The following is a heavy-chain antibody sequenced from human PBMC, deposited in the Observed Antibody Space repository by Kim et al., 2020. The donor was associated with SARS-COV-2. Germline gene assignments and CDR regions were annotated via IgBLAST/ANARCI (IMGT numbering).Heavy chain of an antibody. Sequence: SVKVSCKASGGTFSSYAISWVRQAPGQGLEWMGGIIPIFGTANYAQKFQGRVTITADESTSTAYMELSSLRSEDTAVYYCASAPPSKGITGTTWYWFDPWGQGTLVTVSS. J-gene: IGHJ5*02. D-gene: IGHD1-20*01. CDR2: IIPIFGTA. V-gene: IGHV1-69*13. CDR1: GGTFSSYA. CDR3: ASAPPSKGITGTTWYWFDP.